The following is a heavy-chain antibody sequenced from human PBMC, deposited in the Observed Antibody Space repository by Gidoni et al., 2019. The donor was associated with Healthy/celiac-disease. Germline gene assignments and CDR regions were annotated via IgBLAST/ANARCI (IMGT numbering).Heavy chain of an antibody. CDR3: ARDISYELYYMDV. J-gene: IGHJ6*03. D-gene: IGHD3-16*02. Sequence: EVQLVESGGGLVQPGGSLSLSCAASGFTVSSNYMSWVRQARGKGLEWVSVIYSGGSTYYADSVKGRFTISRDNSKNTLYLQMNSLRAEDTAVYYCARDISYELYYMDVWGKGTTVTVSS. CDR2: IYSGGST. CDR1: GFTVSSNY. V-gene: IGHV3-66*01.